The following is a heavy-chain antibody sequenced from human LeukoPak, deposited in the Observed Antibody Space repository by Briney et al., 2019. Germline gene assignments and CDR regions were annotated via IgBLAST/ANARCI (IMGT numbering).Heavy chain of an antibody. Sequence: GGSLRLSCAASGFTFSGSAMHWVSQASGKGLEWVGRIRSKANSYATAYAASAKGRFTISRDDSKNTAYLQMNSLKTEDTAVYYCTRQNSVMDYYYYGMDVWGQGTTVTVSS. V-gene: IGHV3-73*01. CDR3: TRQNSVMDYYYYGMDV. J-gene: IGHJ6*02. D-gene: IGHD2-21*01. CDR1: GFTFSGSA. CDR2: IRSKANSYAT.